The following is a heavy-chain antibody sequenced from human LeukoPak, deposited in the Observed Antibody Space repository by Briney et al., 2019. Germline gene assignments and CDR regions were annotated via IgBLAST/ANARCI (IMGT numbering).Heavy chain of an antibody. V-gene: IGHV5-10-1*01. CDR1: GYSFTSYW. Sequence: GESLQISCQGSGYSFTSYWISWVRQMPGKGLEWMGRIDPSDSYTNYSPSFQGHVTISADKSISTAYLQWSSLKASDTAMYYCVRVVPAAIFMDVWGKGTTVTVSS. D-gene: IGHD2-2*01. CDR3: VRVVPAAIFMDV. CDR2: IDPSDSYT. J-gene: IGHJ6*04.